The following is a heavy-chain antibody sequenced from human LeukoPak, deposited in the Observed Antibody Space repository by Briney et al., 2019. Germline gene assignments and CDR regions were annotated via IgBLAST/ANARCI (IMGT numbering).Heavy chain of an antibody. Sequence: GGSLRLSCAASGFTFSSYAMSWVRQAPGKGLEWVSAISGNGGSTYYADSVKGRFTISRDNSKNTLYLQMNSLRAEDTAVYYCAKFYDLTHGGDAFDIWGQGTMVTVSS. CDR1: GFTFSSYA. CDR3: AKFYDLTHGGDAFDI. J-gene: IGHJ3*02. D-gene: IGHD2/OR15-2a*01. CDR2: ISGNGGST. V-gene: IGHV3-23*01.